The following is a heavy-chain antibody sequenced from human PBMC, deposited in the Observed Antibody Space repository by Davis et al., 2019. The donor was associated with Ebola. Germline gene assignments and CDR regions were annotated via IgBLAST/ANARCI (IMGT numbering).Heavy chain of an antibody. CDR3: ARWASVGY. J-gene: IGHJ4*02. D-gene: IGHD1-26*01. CDR1: GFTFSSSW. V-gene: IGHV3-7*01. CDR2: IKADGSAK. Sequence: GGSLRLSCAASGFTFSSSWMTWVRKAPEKGLERVATIKADGSAKYYVDSVKGRFTISRDNVKNSLYLQMDSLRAEDTAVYYCARWASVGYWGQGTLVTVSS.